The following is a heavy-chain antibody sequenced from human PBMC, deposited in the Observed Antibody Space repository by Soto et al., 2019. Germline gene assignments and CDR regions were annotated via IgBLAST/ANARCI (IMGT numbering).Heavy chain of an antibody. CDR3: ARLAAAGTSFDY. V-gene: IGHV1-2*04. CDR2: INPNSGDT. D-gene: IGHD6-13*01. J-gene: IGHJ4*02. CDR1: GYIFTCYY. Sequence: GASVKVSCKASGYIFTCYYTHWVRQAPGQGLEWMGWINPNSGDTNYAQKFQGWVAMTRDTSITTAYMELTRLKSDDTAVYYCARLAAAGTSFDYWGQGTPVTV.